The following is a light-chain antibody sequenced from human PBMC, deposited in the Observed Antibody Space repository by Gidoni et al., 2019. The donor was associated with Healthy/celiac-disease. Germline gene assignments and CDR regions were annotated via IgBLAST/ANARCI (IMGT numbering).Light chain of an antibody. V-gene: IGKV3-20*01. CDR2: GAS. Sequence: EIVLTQSPGTLSLSPGERATLSCRASQSVSSSYLAWYPQKPGQAPRLLIYGASSRATGIPDRFSGSVSGTDFTLTISRLEPEDFAVYYCQQYGSSPWTFGQGPKVEIK. CDR1: QSVSSSY. CDR3: QQYGSSPWT. J-gene: IGKJ1*01.